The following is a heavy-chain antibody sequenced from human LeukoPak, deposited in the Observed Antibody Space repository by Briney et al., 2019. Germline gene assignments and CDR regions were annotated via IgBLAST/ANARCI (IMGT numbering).Heavy chain of an antibody. V-gene: IGHV1-46*01. J-gene: IGHJ4*02. CDR3: ARGSNYYDSSGSSPHFDY. D-gene: IGHD3-22*01. CDR2: INPSGGST. Sequence: ASVKVSCTASGYTFTSYYMHWVRQAPGRGIDWMGIINPSGGSTSYAQKFQGRVTMTRDTSTSTVYMELSSLRSEDTAVYYRARGSNYYDSSGSSPHFDYWGQGTLVTVSS. CDR1: GYTFTSYY.